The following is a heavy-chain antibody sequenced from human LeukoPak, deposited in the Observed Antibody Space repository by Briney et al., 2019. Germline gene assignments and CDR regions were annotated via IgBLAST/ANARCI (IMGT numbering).Heavy chain of an antibody. D-gene: IGHD3-16*02. CDR3: AKNEPLGEITFGGVIVLPYYFDY. CDR2: ISGSGGST. V-gene: IGHV3-23*01. CDR1: GFTFSSYA. Sequence: GGSLRLSCAASGFTFSSYAMSWVRQAPGKGLEWVSAISGSGGSTYYADSVKGRFTISRDNSKNTLYLQMNSLRAEDTAVYYCAKNEPLGEITFGGVIVLPYYFDYWGQGTLVTVSS. J-gene: IGHJ4*02.